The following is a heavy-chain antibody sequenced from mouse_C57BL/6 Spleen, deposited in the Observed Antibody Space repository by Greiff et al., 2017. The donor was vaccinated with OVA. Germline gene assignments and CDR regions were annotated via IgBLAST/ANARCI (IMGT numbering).Heavy chain of an antibody. Sequence: EVHLVESGGGLVQPGGSLSLSCAASGFTFTDYYMSWVRQPPGKALEWLGFIRNKANGYTTEYSASVKGRFTISRDNSQSILYLQMNALRAEDSATYYCARYYYGSRYFDYWGQGTTLTVSS. J-gene: IGHJ2*01. V-gene: IGHV7-3*01. CDR3: ARYYYGSRYFDY. CDR2: IRNKANGYTT. D-gene: IGHD1-1*01. CDR1: GFTFTDYY.